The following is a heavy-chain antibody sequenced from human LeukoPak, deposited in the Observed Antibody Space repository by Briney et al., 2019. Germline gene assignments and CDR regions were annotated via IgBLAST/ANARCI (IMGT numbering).Heavy chain of an antibody. CDR2: INPNSGGT. Sequence: GASVKVSCKASGYTFTGYYVHWVRQAPGQGLEWMGWINPNSGGTNYAQKFQGRVTMTRDTSISTAYMELSRLRSDDTAVYYCARAKILTGYYVAAADTWGQGTLVTVSA. CDR1: GYTFTGYY. J-gene: IGHJ5*02. CDR3: ARAKILTGYYVAAADT. D-gene: IGHD3-9*01. V-gene: IGHV1-2*02.